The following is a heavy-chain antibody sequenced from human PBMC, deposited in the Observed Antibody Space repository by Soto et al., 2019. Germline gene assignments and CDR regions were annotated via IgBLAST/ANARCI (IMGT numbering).Heavy chain of an antibody. Sequence: GGSLRLSCAASGFTFSSYAMSWVRQAPGKGLEWVSAISGSGGSTYYADSVKGRFTISRDNSKNTLYLQMNSLRAEDTAVYYCAKGRMLDPSYYYYMDVWGKGTTVTVSS. D-gene: IGHD2-8*01. CDR2: ISGSGGST. CDR3: AKGRMLDPSYYYYMDV. J-gene: IGHJ6*03. V-gene: IGHV3-23*01. CDR1: GFTFSSYA.